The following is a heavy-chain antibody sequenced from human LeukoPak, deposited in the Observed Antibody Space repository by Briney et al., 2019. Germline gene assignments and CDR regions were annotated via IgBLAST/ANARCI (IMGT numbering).Heavy chain of an antibody. CDR2: VTARGGAT. CDR1: GVSFSWYA. Sequence: PGGSLRLSCVDSGVSFSWYALAWVRQAPGKGLEWVAAVTARGGATHYVDSVKGRFTISRDNSKNTMYLQVNSLRSEDTAIYYCASDPNGDYVGALDYWGRGTLVTVSS. J-gene: IGHJ4*01. V-gene: IGHV3-23*01. D-gene: IGHD2-8*01. CDR3: ASDPNGDYVGALDY.